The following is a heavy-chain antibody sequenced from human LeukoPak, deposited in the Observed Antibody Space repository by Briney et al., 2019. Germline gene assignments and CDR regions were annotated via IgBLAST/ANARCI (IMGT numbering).Heavy chain of an antibody. J-gene: IGHJ4*02. Sequence: SETLSLTCGVYGGSFSGYYWTWLRQSPGKGLEWIGEINYVGSINYNPSLKSRVTISVDTSKSQFSLKLTSVTAADTAVYYCARHGSRVMATIEDSWGQGTLVIVSS. D-gene: IGHD5-12*01. CDR3: ARHGSRVMATIEDS. CDR2: INYVGSI. CDR1: GGSFSGYY. V-gene: IGHV4-34*01.